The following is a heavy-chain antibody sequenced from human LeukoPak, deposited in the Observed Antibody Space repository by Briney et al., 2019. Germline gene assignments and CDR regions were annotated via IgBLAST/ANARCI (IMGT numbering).Heavy chain of an antibody. Sequence: GGSLRLSCAASGFTFSSYGMHWVRQAPGKGLEWAAVISYDGSNKYYADSVKGRFTISRDNSKNTLYLQMNSLRAEDTAVYYCARDLLRKRWYYYDSSGYYNFDYWGQGTLVTVSS. CDR3: ARDLLRKRWYYYDSSGYYNFDY. CDR1: GFTFSSYG. D-gene: IGHD3-22*01. CDR2: ISYDGSNK. V-gene: IGHV3-30*19. J-gene: IGHJ4*02.